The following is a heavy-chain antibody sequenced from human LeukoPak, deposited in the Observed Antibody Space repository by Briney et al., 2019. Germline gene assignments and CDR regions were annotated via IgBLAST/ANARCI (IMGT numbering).Heavy chain of an antibody. Sequence: GGSLRLSCAASEFTFSSYVMAWVRQAPGKGLEWVSTITPGGGTYYADSVKGRFTISRDNSKNTLYLQMNSLTAEDTAIYYCAKRQWLDMHFDYWGQGTLVTVYS. CDR1: EFTFSSYV. D-gene: IGHD6-19*01. CDR2: ITPGGGT. V-gene: IGHV3-23*01. CDR3: AKRQWLDMHFDY. J-gene: IGHJ4*02.